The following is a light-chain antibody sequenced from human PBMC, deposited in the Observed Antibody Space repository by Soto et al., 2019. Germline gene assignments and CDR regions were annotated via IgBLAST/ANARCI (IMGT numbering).Light chain of an antibody. J-gene: IGKJ5*01. Sequence: DIQLTQSPSLLSASIGYRVTITCRSSHYISTFLAWYQQKPGKAPKLLIYEASTLQSGFPSRFSGSGSGTELTLTISGLLSEDFAAYHFQQLSTLPFTLGQGTRLEIK. CDR3: QQLSTLPFT. V-gene: IGKV1-9*01. CDR1: HYISTF. CDR2: EAS.